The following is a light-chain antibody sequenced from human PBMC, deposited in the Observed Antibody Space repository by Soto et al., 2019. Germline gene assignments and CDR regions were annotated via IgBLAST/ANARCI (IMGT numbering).Light chain of an antibody. V-gene: IGKV3-15*01. Sequence: EIVVPRSPATVSVSPGERATLSCRASQSVSTKLAWYNQKPGQAPRLLIYGASTRSTGIPARFSGSGSGTEYTLTISSLQSEDFAVYYCQQYKERPRAFGPGTKVDI. CDR1: QSVSTK. CDR2: GAS. J-gene: IGKJ1*01. CDR3: QQYKERPRA.